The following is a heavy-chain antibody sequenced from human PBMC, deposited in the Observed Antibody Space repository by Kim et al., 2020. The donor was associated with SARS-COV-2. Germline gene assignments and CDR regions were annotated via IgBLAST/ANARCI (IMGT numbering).Heavy chain of an antibody. Sequence: SETLSLTCTVSGGSISSGGYYWSWIRQHPGKGLEWIGYIYYSGSTYYNPSLKSRVTISVDTSKNQFSLKLSSVTAADTAVYYCARGPVLRYFDWLLPDYWGQGTLVTVSS. CDR2: IYYSGST. V-gene: IGHV4-31*03. CDR3: ARGPVLRYFDWLLPDY. D-gene: IGHD3-9*01. CDR1: GGSISSGGYY. J-gene: IGHJ4*02.